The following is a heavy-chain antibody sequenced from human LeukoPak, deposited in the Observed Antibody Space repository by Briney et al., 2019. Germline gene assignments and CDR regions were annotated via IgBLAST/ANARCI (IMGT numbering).Heavy chain of an antibody. J-gene: IGHJ4*02. CDR2: INPNSSVT. D-gene: IGHD4-23*01. CDR3: ARERGGNSPFDS. Sequence: ASVKVSCKASGYIFTDFYINWVRQAPGQGLEWMGWINPNSSVTNYAQRFQGRVTMTRDTSISAAYMELRWLTSDDTAVYYCARERGGNSPFDSWGQGTLVTVSS. V-gene: IGHV1-2*02. CDR1: GYIFTDFY.